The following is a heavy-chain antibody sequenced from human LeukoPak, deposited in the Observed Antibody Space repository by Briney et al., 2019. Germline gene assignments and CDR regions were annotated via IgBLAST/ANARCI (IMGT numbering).Heavy chain of an antibody. CDR2: IYITGSI. CDR3: ATDGASCGGDCYSDY. Sequence: GGSLRLSCAASGFTVSSNYMHWVRQAPGKGLEWVSVIYITGSIFYADSVKGRFTISRDNTKNTLYLQMQSLRAEDTAVYYCATDGASCGGDCYSDYWGQGTLVTVSS. J-gene: IGHJ4*02. D-gene: IGHD2-21*02. V-gene: IGHV3-53*01. CDR1: GFTVSSNY.